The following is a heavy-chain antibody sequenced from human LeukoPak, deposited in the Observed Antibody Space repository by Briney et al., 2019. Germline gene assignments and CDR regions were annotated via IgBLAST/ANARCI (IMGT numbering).Heavy chain of an antibody. CDR1: GYTFTSYA. CDR3: ARHYLGAYQWYFDL. J-gene: IGHJ2*01. D-gene: IGHD3-16*01. Sequence: ASVKVSCKASGYTFTSYAISWVRQAPGQGLEWMGGIIPFFGTANYAQKFQGRVTITADESTNTAYMELSSLRSEDTALYYCARHYLGAYQWYFDLWGRGTLVTVSS. V-gene: IGHV1-69*13. CDR2: IIPFFGTA.